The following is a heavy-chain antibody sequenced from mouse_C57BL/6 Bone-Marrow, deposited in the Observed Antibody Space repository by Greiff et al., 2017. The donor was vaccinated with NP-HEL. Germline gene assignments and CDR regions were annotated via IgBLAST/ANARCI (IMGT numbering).Heavy chain of an antibody. D-gene: IGHD2-3*01. J-gene: IGHJ3*01. V-gene: IGHV1-82*01. CDR3: AREDGYSAY. Sequence: VQLVESGPELVKPGASVKISCKASGYAFSSSWMNWVKQRPGKGLEWIGRIYPGDGDTNYNGKFKGKATLTADKSSSTAYMQLSSLTSEDSAVYFCAREDGYSAYWGQGTLVTVSA. CDR2: IYPGDGDT. CDR1: GYAFSSSW.